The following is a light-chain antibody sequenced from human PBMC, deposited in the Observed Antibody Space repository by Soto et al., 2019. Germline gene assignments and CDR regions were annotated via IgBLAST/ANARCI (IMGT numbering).Light chain of an antibody. Sequence: DIQMTQSPSSLSASVGDRVTITCRASQSISSYLNWYQQKPGKAPKLLIYAASSLTSGVPSRFSGSGSGTDSTLTISSLQPEDFATYYCQQSNSTPHTFGQGTRLEIK. CDR2: AAS. J-gene: IGKJ5*01. CDR3: QQSNSTPHT. CDR1: QSISSY. V-gene: IGKV1-39*01.